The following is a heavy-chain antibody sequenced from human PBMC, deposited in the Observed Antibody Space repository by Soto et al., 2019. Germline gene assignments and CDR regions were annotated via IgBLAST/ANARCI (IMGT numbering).Heavy chain of an antibody. D-gene: IGHD6-19*01. Sequence: GGSLRLSCAASGFTFSSYGMHWVRQAPGKGLEWVAVISYDGSNKYYADSVKGRFTISRDNSKNTLYLQMNSLRAEDTAVYYCARPIRGGHSSGWLWNYYYYYGMDVWGQGTTVTVSS. J-gene: IGHJ6*02. CDR2: ISYDGSNK. V-gene: IGHV3-30*03. CDR3: ARPIRGGHSSGWLWNYYYYYGMDV. CDR1: GFTFSSYG.